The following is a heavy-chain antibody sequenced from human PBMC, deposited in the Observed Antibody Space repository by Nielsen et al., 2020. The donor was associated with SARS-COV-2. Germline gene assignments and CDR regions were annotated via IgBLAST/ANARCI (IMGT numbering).Heavy chain of an antibody. CDR3: ARDSVQGNPWIVPEVIGWFDP. CDR2: ILYDGMNK. J-gene: IGHJ5*02. D-gene: IGHD2-2*01. Sequence: FLRLSCAASGFTFSSYAVHCVRQAPGKGIEWEADILYDGMNKYYADSLKGRFTISRNNSKNTLYLQMNSLRAEDTDVYYCARDSVQGNPWIVPEVIGWFDPWGQGTLVTVSS. CDR1: GFTFSSYA. V-gene: IGHV3-30*01.